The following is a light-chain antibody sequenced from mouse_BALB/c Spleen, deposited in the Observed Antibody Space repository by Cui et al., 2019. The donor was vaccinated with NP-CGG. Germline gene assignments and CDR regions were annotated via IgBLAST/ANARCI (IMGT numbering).Light chain of an antibody. CDR1: TGAVTTSTY. CDR2: GTN. Sequence: QAVVTHDSALLTSPVETLTLTCASSTGAVTTSTYASWVQEKPALLFTGLIGGTNNRAPGVPARFSGSLIGDKAALTITGAQTEDEAIYFCALWYSNHWVFGGGTKLTVL. J-gene: IGLJ1*01. V-gene: IGLV1*01. CDR3: ALWYSNHWV.